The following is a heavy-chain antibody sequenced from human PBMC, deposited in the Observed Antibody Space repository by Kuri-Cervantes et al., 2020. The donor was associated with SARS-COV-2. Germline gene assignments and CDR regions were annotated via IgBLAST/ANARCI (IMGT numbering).Heavy chain of an antibody. Sequence: ASVKVSCKASGYTFTSYGISWVRQAPGQGLEWMGGIIPVFGTANYAQKFQGRVTITADESTSTAYMELSSLRSEDTAVYYCARFGDDFWSGYSPYYYYGMDVWGQGTTVTVSS. CDR1: GYTFTSYG. CDR3: ARFGDDFWSGYSPYYYYGMDV. V-gene: IGHV1-69*13. CDR2: IIPVFGTA. D-gene: IGHD3-3*01. J-gene: IGHJ6*02.